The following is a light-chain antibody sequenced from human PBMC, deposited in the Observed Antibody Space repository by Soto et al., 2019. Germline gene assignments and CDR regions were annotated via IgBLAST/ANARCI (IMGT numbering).Light chain of an antibody. Sequence: IQLTQSPSSLSASVGDRVTITCRASQGISSFLAWFQQKPGKAPKLLIYAASTLKSGVPSRFSGSGSWTDFTLTISSLQPEDFATYYYQQLNSYPLTFGGGTKVEIK. CDR3: QQLNSYPLT. J-gene: IGKJ4*01. CDR2: AAS. V-gene: IGKV1-9*01. CDR1: QGISSF.